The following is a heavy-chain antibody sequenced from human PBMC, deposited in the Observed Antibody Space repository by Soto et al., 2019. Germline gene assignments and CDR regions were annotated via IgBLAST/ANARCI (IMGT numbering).Heavy chain of an antibody. D-gene: IGHD2-21*01. CDR1: GGSISSYY. J-gene: IGHJ2*01. V-gene: IGHV4-59*08. CDR2: IYYSGST. CDR3: ATSQEGMLWGNFDL. Sequence: QVQLQESGPGLVKPSETLSLTCTVSGGSISSYYWSWIRQPPGKGLEWIGYIYYSGSTNYNPSLKGRVTIPVDTSKNQFSLKLSSVTAADTAVYYCATSQEGMLWGNFDLWGRGTLVTVSS.